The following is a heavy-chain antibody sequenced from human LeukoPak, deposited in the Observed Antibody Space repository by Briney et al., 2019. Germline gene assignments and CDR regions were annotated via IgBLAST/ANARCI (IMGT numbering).Heavy chain of an antibody. J-gene: IGHJ4*02. CDR1: GYSFTSYW. Sequence: GESLKISCKGSGYSFTSYWIGWVRQMPGKGLEWMGIIYPGDSDTRYSPSFQGQVTISADKSISTAYLQWSSLKASDTAMYYCARCLSRRGSWYYFDYWGQGTLVTVSS. CDR3: ARCLSRRGSWYYFDY. D-gene: IGHD6-13*01. CDR2: IYPGDSDT. V-gene: IGHV5-51*01.